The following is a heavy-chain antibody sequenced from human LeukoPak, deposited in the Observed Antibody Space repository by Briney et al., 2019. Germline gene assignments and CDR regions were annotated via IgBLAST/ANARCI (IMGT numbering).Heavy chain of an antibody. J-gene: IGHJ5*02. D-gene: IGHD2-15*01. Sequence: SETLSLTCAVYGGSFSGYYWSWIRQPPGKGLEWIGEINHSGSTNYNPSLKSRVTISVDTSKNQFSLKLSSVTAADTAVYYCARDLGIVVVVAATPLWWFDPWGQGTLVTVSS. CDR3: ARDLGIVVVVAATPLWWFDP. CDR1: GGSFSGYY. CDR2: INHSGST. V-gene: IGHV4-34*01.